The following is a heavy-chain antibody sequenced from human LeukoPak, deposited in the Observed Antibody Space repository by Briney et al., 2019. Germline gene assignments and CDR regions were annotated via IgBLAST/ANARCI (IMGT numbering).Heavy chain of an antibody. J-gene: IGHJ4*02. CDR2: INHSGST. V-gene: IGHV4-34*01. CDR1: GGSFSGYY. Sequence: PSETLSLTCAVYGGSFSGYYWSWIRQPPGKGLEWIGEINHSGSTNYNPSLKSRVTISVDTSKNQFSLKLSSVTAADTAVYYCARESLGGINWGQGTLVTVSS. CDR3: ARESLGGIN. D-gene: IGHD3-3*01.